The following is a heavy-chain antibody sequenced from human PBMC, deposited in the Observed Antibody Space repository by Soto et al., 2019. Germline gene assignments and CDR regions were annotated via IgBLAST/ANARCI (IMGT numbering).Heavy chain of an antibody. V-gene: IGHV1-18*01. J-gene: IGHJ5*02. CDR1: GYTFASYA. Sequence: ASVQVSCKASGYTFASYAISWMRQAPGQGLEWMGWISAYNGNTNYAQKLQGRVTMTTDTSTSTAYMELSSLRSEDTAVYYCASERAPDYYDSSGSNWFDPWGQGTLVTVSS. CDR2: ISAYNGNT. D-gene: IGHD3-22*01. CDR3: ASERAPDYYDSSGSNWFDP.